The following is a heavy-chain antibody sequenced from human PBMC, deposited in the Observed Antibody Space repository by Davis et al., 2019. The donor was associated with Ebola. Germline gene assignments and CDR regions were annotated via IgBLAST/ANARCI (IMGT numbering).Heavy chain of an antibody. CDR3: AKDRYYGGFDY. D-gene: IGHD3-10*01. CDR2: ISYDGSNK. J-gene: IGHJ4*02. Sequence: PGGSLRLSCAASGFTFSSYAMHWVRQAPGKGLEWVAVISYDGSNKYYADSVKGRFTISRDNSKNTLYLQMNSLRAEDTAVYYCAKDRYYGGFDYWGQGTLVTVSS. V-gene: IGHV3-30-3*01. CDR1: GFTFSSYA.